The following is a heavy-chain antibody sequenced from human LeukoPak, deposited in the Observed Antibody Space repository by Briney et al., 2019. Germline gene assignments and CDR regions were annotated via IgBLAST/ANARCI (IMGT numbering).Heavy chain of an antibody. CDR1: GFTFSSYG. Sequence: GGSLRLSCAASGFTFSSYGMHWVRQAPGKGLEHVSAISSNGGSTYYADSVKGRFTISRDNSKNTLYLQMSSLRAEDTAVYYCVNAIVGATGAEYFQHWGQGTLVTVSS. CDR3: VNAIVGATGAEYFQH. D-gene: IGHD1-26*01. V-gene: IGHV3-64D*06. J-gene: IGHJ1*01. CDR2: ISSNGGST.